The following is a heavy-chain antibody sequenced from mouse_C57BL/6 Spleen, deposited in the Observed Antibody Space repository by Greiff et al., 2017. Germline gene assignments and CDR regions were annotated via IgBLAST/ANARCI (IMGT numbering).Heavy chain of an antibody. V-gene: IGHV1-64*01. Sequence: VQLQQPGAELVKPGASVKLSCKASGYTFTSYWMHWVKQRPGQGLEWIGMIHPNSGSTNYNEKFKSKATLTVDKSSSTAYMQLRSLASEDYAVYYWARSSIVAKGDYWGQGTTLTVSS. D-gene: IGHD1-1*01. CDR3: ARSSIVAKGDY. CDR2: IHPNSGST. J-gene: IGHJ2*01. CDR1: GYTFTSYW.